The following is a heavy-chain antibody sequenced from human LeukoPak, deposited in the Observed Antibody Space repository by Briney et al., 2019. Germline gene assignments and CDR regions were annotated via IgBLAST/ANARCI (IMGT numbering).Heavy chain of an antibody. V-gene: IGHV3-23*01. J-gene: IGHJ3*02. CDR3: AKDLRTTLSGDAFHI. CDR2: ISGSGDST. D-gene: IGHD4-17*01. Sequence: GASLRLSCAASGFTFSCYAMSWVRQAPGKGLEWVSAISGSGDSTYYADSVKGRFTISRDNSKNSLYLQMNSLRADDTAVYYCAKDLRTTLSGDAFHIWGQGTMVTVSS. CDR1: GFTFSCYA.